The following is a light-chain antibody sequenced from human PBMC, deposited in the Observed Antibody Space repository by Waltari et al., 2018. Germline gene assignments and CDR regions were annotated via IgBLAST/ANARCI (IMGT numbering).Light chain of an antibody. J-gene: IGKJ2*01. Sequence: EIVLTQSPGNLSWSPGERVTLSCRASRTISSSYLAWYQQKPGQAPRLLIYGASTRATGIPDRFSGSWSGTDFTLTISRLEPEDSAVYYCQQYGNSPLYTFGQGTKLEIK. CDR1: RTISSSY. CDR3: QQYGNSPLYT. CDR2: GAS. V-gene: IGKV3-20*01.